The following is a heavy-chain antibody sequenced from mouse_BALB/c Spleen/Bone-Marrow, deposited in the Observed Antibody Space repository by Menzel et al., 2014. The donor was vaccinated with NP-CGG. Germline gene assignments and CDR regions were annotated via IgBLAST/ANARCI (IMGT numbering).Heavy chain of an antibody. J-gene: IGHJ4*01. CDR1: GFTFSSYT. CDR2: ISNGGGST. D-gene: IGHD3-1*01. CDR3: SRHVGNPYAMDY. Sequence: EVQGVESGGGLVQPGGSLKLSCAASGFTFSSYTMSWVRQTPGKRLEWVAYISNGGGSTSYPDTVKGRFTISRDNAKNTLYLQMSSLKSEDTAMYYCSRHVGNPYAMDYWGQGTSVTVSS. V-gene: IGHV5-12-2*01.